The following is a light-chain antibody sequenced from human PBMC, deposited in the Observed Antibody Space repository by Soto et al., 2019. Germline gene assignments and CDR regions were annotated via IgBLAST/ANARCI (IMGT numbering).Light chain of an antibody. Sequence: QSVLTQPPSASGSPGQSVTISCAGTINDVGGYNYVSWYQQHLGKVPQLMIYQVTKRPSGVPDRFSASKSDTTASLTISGLQAEDEGDYYCMSYAGGNRFVFGTGTKVTVL. V-gene: IGLV2-8*01. CDR1: INDVGGYNY. CDR2: QVT. CDR3: MSYAGGNRFV. J-gene: IGLJ1*01.